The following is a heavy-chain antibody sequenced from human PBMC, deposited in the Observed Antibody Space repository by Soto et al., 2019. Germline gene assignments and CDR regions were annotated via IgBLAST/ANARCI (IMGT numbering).Heavy chain of an antibody. J-gene: IGHJ4*02. V-gene: IGHV4-59*01. CDR2: VYYTGST. Sequence: FVTMSLTCSFAGGSSSVSDWSLIRQSPGKGLEWLGYVYYTGSTNYSPSLRSRVSISVDTSKNEFSLRLSSVTAADTAVYFCARSVAVPGAHIDYWGQGTQVTVSS. D-gene: IGHD6-19*01. CDR3: ARSVAVPGAHIDY. CDR1: GGSSSVSD.